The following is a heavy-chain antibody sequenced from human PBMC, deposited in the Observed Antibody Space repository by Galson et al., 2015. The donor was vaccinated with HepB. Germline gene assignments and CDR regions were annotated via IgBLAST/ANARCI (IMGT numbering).Heavy chain of an antibody. CDR1: GYTFTSYD. CDR3: ARGKGRRYYYFDY. Sequence: SVKVSCKASGYTFTSYDINWVRQATGQGLEWMGWMNPNSGNTGYAQKFQGRVTMTKNTSISTAYMELSSLRSEDTAVYYCARGKGRRYYYFDYWGQGTLVTASS. D-gene: IGHD3-10*01. J-gene: IGHJ4*02. CDR2: MNPNSGNT. V-gene: IGHV1-8*01.